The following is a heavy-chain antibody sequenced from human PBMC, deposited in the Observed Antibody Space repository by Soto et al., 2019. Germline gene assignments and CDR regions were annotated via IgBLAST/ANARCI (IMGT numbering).Heavy chain of an antibody. Sequence: EVDLVESGGGLAQPGRSLRLSCVASGFTFDDPGMHWVRQIPGRGLEWVSGIRWNSGSIGYAESVKGRFTIFRDNAKNSLYLEMNSLRQEDTALYYCVRDTSSGWHLKDHWGQGVQVSVSS. V-gene: IGHV3-9*01. D-gene: IGHD3-9*01. CDR2: IRWNSGSI. J-gene: IGHJ4*02. CDR1: GFTFDDPG. CDR3: VRDTSSGWHLKDH.